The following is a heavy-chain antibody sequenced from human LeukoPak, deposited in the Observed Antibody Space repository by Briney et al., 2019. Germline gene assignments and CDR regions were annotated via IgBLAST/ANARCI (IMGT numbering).Heavy chain of an antibody. CDR1: GGSISSYY. J-gene: IGHJ4*02. CDR3: ARGGGYYDSNNYYQGYFEY. V-gene: IGHV4-59*01. Sequence: SETLSLTCTVSGGSISSYYWSWIRQPPGKELEWIGYIFYNGSTNYSPSLKSRVTISVDTSQNQFSLKLTSVTAADTAVYYCARGGGYYDSNNYYQGYFEYWGQGTLVTVSS. D-gene: IGHD3-22*01. CDR2: IFYNGST.